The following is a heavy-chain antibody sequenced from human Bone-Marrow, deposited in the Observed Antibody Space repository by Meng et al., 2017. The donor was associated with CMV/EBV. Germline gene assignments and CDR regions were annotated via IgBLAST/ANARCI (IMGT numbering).Heavy chain of an antibody. CDR2: INPNSGDT. CDR3: AYTPSRAVGGFWSAPSIEDATGI. V-gene: IGHV1-2*02. D-gene: IGHD3-3*01. Sequence: SVKVSCKASGYSLTGYYLHWVRPAPGQGLEWMGWINPNSGDTNYAQKLQGRVTMTRDTSISTAYMELSSLGADDTAVYYCAYTPSRAVGGFWSAPSIEDATGIWGQGTMVTVSS. CDR1: GYSLTGYY. J-gene: IGHJ3*02.